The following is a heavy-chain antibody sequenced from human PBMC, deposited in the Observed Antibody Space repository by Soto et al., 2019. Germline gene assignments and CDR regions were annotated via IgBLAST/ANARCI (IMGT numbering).Heavy chain of an antibody. CDR2: ISAYNGNK. CDR3: ARGPRSSLYVP. V-gene: IGHV1-18*01. CDR1: GFTFTSIG. J-gene: IGHJ5*02. D-gene: IGHD6-13*01. Sequence: ASAKVSCKDSGFTFTSIGISWARQAPGKGLEWMGWISAYNGNKNYAQKLQGRVTMTTDTSTSTAYMELRSLRSDDTAMYYCARGPRSSLYVPGGQGTLVSVSS.